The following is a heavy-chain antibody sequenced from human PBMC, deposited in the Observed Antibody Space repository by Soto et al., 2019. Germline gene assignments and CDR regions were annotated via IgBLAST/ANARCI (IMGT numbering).Heavy chain of an antibody. CDR3: AKRLIRSGGRGLDCAFDI. V-gene: IGHV3-23*01. D-gene: IGHD3-10*01. CDR1: GFTFSSYA. J-gene: IGHJ3*02. Sequence: GGSLRLSCAASGFTFSSYAMSWVRQAPGKGLEWVSAISGSGGSTYYADSVKGRFTISRDNSKNTLYLQMNSLRAEDTAVYYCAKRLIRSGGRGLDCAFDIWGQGTMVTVSS. CDR2: ISGSGGST.